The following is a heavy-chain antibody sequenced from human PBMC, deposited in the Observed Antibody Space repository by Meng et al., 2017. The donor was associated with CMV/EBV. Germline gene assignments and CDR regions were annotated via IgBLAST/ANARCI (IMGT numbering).Heavy chain of an antibody. V-gene: IGHV3-15*01. CDR2: IKSKTDGGTT. J-gene: IGHJ4*02. Sequence: GESLKISCAASGFTFSNAWMSWVRQAPGKGLEWVGRIKSKTDGGTTDYAAPVKGGFTISRDDSKNTLYLQMNSLKTEDTAVYYCTTVYRYYDFWSGIDYWGQGTLVTVSS. D-gene: IGHD3-3*01. CDR1: GFTFSNAW. CDR3: TTVYRYYDFWSGIDY.